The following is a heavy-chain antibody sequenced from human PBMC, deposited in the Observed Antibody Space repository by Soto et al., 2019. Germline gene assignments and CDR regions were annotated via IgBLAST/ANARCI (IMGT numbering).Heavy chain of an antibody. D-gene: IGHD3-22*01. V-gene: IGHV4-30-4*01. CDR2: IYYSGST. J-gene: IGHJ4*02. CDR3: ASLDSSGYSPFDY. CDR1: GGSISSGDYY. Sequence: QVQLQESGPGLVKPSQTLSLTCTVSGGSISSGDYYWSWIRQPPGKGLEWIGYIYYSGSTYYNPSLTSRVTISVDTSKNQFSLKLSSVTAADTAVYYCASLDSSGYSPFDYWGQGTLVTVSS.